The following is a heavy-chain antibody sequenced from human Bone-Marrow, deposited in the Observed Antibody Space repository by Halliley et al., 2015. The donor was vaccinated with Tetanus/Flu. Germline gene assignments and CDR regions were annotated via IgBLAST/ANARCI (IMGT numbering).Heavy chain of an antibody. Sequence: GWVSSISNSGSFISYADSVKGRFTISRDNAKNSVYLQMSSLRAEDTAVYYCARDDSSGYPNHWGQGALVTVSS. D-gene: IGHD3-22*01. CDR2: ISNSGSFI. V-gene: IGHV3-21*01. J-gene: IGHJ4*02. CDR3: ARDDSSGYPNH.